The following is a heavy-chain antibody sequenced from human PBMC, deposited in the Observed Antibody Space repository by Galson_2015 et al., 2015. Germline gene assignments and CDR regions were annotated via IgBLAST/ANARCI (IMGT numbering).Heavy chain of an antibody. Sequence: SVKVSCKASGYNFTGHYIHWVRQAPGQGLEWMGWISPNSGVTKYAQKFQGWVTMTSDMSINTAYMELSRLRSDDTAIYYCARVVCDDVSGPYSLNYFDYWGQGTLVAVSS. D-gene: IGHD1-26*01. CDR3: ARVVCDDVSGPYSLNYFDY. CDR2: ISPNSGVT. J-gene: IGHJ4*02. V-gene: IGHV1-2*04. CDR1: GYNFTGHY.